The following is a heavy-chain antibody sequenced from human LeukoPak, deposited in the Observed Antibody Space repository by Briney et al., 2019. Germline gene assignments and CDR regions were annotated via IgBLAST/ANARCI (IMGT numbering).Heavy chain of an antibody. D-gene: IGHD4-17*01. CDR3: AKVPTRKALGDYFTPLWYFDL. V-gene: IGHV3-23*01. CDR1: GFTFSSYA. Sequence: GGSLRLSCAASGFTFSSYAMSWVRQAPGKGLGWVSAISGSGGSTYYADSVKGRFTISRDDSKNTLYLQMNSLRAEDTAVYYCAKVPTRKALGDYFTPLWYFDLWGRGTLVTVSS. J-gene: IGHJ2*01. CDR2: ISGSGGST.